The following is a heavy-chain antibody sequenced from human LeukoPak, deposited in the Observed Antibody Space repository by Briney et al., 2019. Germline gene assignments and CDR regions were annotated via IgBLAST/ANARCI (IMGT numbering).Heavy chain of an antibody. Sequence: PSETLSLTCAVYGGSFSGYYWSWIRQPPGKGLEWIGEINHSGSTNYNPSLKSRVTISVDTSKNQFSLKLSSVTAADTAVYYCARGSSWIFYYYYYYMDVWGKGTTVTVSS. CDR3: ARGSSWIFYYYYYYMDV. J-gene: IGHJ6*03. CDR2: INHSGST. D-gene: IGHD6-13*01. CDR1: GGSFSGYY. V-gene: IGHV4-34*01.